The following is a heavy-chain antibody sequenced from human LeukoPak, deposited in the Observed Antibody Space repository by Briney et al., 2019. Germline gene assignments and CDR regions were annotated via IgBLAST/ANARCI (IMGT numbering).Heavy chain of an antibody. CDR1: GGYVTSYY. J-gene: IGHJ5*02. CDR3: ARCIPAAGGNRFDP. D-gene: IGHD6-13*01. V-gene: IGHV4-59*08. CDR2: MYHSGSF. Sequence: SETLSLTCTVSGGYVTSYYWSWIRQSPGKGLEWIGYMYHSGSFSYSPSLKSRVTISIDTSKNQFSLKLTSVTAADTAVYYCARCIPAAGGNRFDPWGQGTLVTVSS.